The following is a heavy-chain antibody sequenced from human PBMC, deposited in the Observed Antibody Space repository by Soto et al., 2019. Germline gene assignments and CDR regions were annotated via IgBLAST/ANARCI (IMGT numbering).Heavy chain of an antibody. CDR2: IYPGDSDT. Sequence: GESLKISCKGSGYSFSNYWIGWMRQMPGKGLEWMGIIYPGDSDTRYSPSFQGQVTISADKSISTAYLQWSSLKASDTAMYYCARQRGYCTSTTCYEDDYWGQGTLVTVSS. J-gene: IGHJ4*02. CDR1: GYSFSNYW. D-gene: IGHD2-2*01. V-gene: IGHV5-51*01. CDR3: ARQRGYCTSTTCYEDDY.